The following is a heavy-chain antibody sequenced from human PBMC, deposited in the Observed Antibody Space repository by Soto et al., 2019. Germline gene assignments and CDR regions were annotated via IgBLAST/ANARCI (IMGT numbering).Heavy chain of an antibody. Sequence: QVQLVQSGAEVKKPGASVKVSCKASGYTFTSYGISWVRQAPGQGLEWMGWISGYNSNTKYAQKLQGRVTMTTDTSTSTAYMELRSLRSDDTAVYYCARSDQYFDWLPQSPYYFDYWGQGTLVTVSS. CDR1: GYTFTSYG. D-gene: IGHD3-9*01. CDR2: ISGYNSNT. CDR3: ARSDQYFDWLPQSPYYFDY. J-gene: IGHJ4*02. V-gene: IGHV1-18*01.